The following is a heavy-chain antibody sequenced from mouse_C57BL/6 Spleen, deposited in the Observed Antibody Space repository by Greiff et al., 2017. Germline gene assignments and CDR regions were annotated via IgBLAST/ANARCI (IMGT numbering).Heavy chain of an antibody. J-gene: IGHJ2*01. CDR1: GFNIKDDY. V-gene: IGHV14-4*01. D-gene: IGHD2-4*01. CDR3: TAYYDYDEGYFDY. Sequence: VQLQQSGAELVRPGASVKLSCTASGFNIKDDYMHWVKQRPEQGLEWIGWIDPENGDTEYASKFQGKATITADTSSNTAYLQLSSLTSEDTAVYYCTAYYDYDEGYFDYWGQGTTLTVSS. CDR2: IDPENGDT.